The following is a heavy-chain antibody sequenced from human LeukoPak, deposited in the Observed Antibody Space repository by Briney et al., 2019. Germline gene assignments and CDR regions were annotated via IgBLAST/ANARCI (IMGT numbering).Heavy chain of an antibody. CDR1: GGSISSSGYY. Sequence: PSETLSLTCTVSGGSISSSGYYWGWIRQPPGKGLEWIASIYYSGSTYYNPSLKSRVTISVDTSKDQLSLKLSSLTAADTAVYYCARHEYSGSYYGLSWFDPWGQGTLVTVSS. V-gene: IGHV4-39*01. D-gene: IGHD1-26*01. CDR2: IYYSGST. J-gene: IGHJ5*02. CDR3: ARHEYSGSYYGLSWFDP.